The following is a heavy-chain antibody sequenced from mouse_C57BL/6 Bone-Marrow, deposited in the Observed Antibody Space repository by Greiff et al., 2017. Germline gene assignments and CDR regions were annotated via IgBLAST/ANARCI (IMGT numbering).Heavy chain of an antibody. J-gene: IGHJ2*01. V-gene: IGHV1-9*01. D-gene: IGHD2-4*01. Sequence: VKLMESGAELMKPGASVKLSCKATGYTFTGYWIEWVKQRPGHGLEWIGEILPGSGSTNYNEKFKGKATFTADTSSNTAYMPLSSLTTEDSAIYYCAISVDDYDAVYFDYWGQGTTLTVSS. CDR1: GYTFTGYW. CDR3: AISVDDYDAVYFDY. CDR2: ILPGSGST.